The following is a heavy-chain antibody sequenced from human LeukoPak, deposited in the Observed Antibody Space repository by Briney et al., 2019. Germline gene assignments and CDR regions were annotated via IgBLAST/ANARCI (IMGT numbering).Heavy chain of an antibody. J-gene: IGHJ4*02. CDR3: ARDFSPYGDYEQPSDY. D-gene: IGHD4-17*01. V-gene: IGHV4-28*03. CDR2: IYETGST. Sequence: SETLSLTCAVSGYSISSSNWWGWIRQPPGKGLEWIGNIYETGSTNYNPSLKSRVTISVDTSKNQFSLKLSSVTAADTAVYYCARDFSPYGDYEQPSDYWGQGTLVTVSS. CDR1: GYSISSSNW.